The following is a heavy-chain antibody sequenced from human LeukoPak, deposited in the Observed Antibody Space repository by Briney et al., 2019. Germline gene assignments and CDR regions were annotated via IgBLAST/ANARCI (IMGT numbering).Heavy chain of an antibody. Sequence: GGSLRLSCAASGFTFSSNSMNWVRQAPGKGLEWVSYISSTGGTIYYADSMKGRFTISRDNAKNSLYLQMNSLRVEDTAVYYCAKEGPGDYAFDIWGQGTMVTVSS. CDR3: AKEGPGDYAFDI. V-gene: IGHV3-48*04. D-gene: IGHD7-27*01. CDR1: GFTFSSNS. CDR2: ISSTGGTI. J-gene: IGHJ3*02.